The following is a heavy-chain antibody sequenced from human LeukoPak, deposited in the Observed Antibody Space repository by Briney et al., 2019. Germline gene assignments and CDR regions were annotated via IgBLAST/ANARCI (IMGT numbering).Heavy chain of an antibody. Sequence: GGSLRLSCAASAFSFSDYNMNWVRQAPGKGLEWVSGVSGSGDKTYYADSVKGRFTVSRDNSKSTVYLQMNSLRVEDTAIYYCARGRLPKYYFDSWGQGTLVTVSS. D-gene: IGHD4-11*01. J-gene: IGHJ4*02. V-gene: IGHV3-23*01. CDR1: AFSFSDYN. CDR2: VSGSGDKT. CDR3: ARGRLPKYYFDS.